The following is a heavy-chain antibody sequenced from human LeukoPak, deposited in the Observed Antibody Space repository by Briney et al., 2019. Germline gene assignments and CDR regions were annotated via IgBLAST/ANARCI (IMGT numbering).Heavy chain of an antibody. CDR3: ARGYGDFRVEGRYFHS. V-gene: IGHV4-59*01. D-gene: IGHD4-17*01. Sequence: PSETLFLTCTVSDGSITNYDWSWVRQPPGKGLEFIGHVHYSGTADYNPSLKSRVTISIDTSKTHFFLKLKSVTAADTAVYYCARGYGDFRVEGRYFHSWGQGTLVTVSS. CDR1: DGSITNYD. CDR2: VHYSGTA. J-gene: IGHJ4*02.